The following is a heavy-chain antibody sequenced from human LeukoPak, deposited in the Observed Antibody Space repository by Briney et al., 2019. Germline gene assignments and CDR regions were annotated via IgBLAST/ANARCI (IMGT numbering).Heavy chain of an antibody. V-gene: IGHV4-4*02. CDR3: ARDADMSSWRGEYFQH. D-gene: IGHD6-13*01. Sequence: SETLSLTCAVSGGSISSSNWWCWVRQPPGKGLEWIGEIYHSGSTNYNPSLKSRVTISVDKSKNQFSLKLSSVTAADTAVYYCARDADMSSWRGEYFQHWGQGTLVTVSS. CDR1: GGSISSSNW. CDR2: IYHSGST. J-gene: IGHJ1*01.